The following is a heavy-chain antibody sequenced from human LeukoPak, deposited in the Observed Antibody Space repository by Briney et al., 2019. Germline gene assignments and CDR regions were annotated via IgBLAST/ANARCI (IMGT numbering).Heavy chain of an antibody. V-gene: IGHV3-9*01. D-gene: IGHD2-8*01. CDR1: GFTFDDYA. CDR2: ISWNSGSI. Sequence: PAGRSLRLSCAASGFTFDDYAMHWVRHAPGKGLEWVSGISWNSGSIGYADSVKGRFTISRDNAKNSLYLQMNSLRAEDTALYYCGKGGHALDYWGQGTLVTVSS. J-gene: IGHJ4*02. CDR3: GKGGHALDY.